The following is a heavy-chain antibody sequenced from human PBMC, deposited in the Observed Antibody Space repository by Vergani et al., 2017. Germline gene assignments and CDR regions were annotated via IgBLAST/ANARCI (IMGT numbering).Heavy chain of an antibody. V-gene: IGHV4-30-4*01. CDR3: ASAGRWSQGYFDY. CDR1: GDSISSGVYY. Sequence: QVQLQESGPGLVKPSQTLSLTCSVSGDSISSGVYYWNWIRQPPGKGLEWIGYIYYSGSTYYNPSLKSRVTISVDTSKNQFSLKLSSVTAADTAVYYCASAGRWSQGYFDYWGQGTLVTVSS. D-gene: IGHD3-10*01. J-gene: IGHJ4*02. CDR2: IYYSGST.